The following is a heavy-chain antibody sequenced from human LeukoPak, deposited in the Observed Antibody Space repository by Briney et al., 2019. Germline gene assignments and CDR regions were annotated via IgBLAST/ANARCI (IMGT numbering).Heavy chain of an antibody. D-gene: IGHD2-21*01. V-gene: IGHV3-23*01. Sequence: GGSLRLSCVGSGFTFRSHAMSWVRQAPEKGLEFVSGIYENGGTTYYADSVKGRFSISRDNSKNTLYLQMDSLRGEDTAVYYCVKDFRIGYSAHFDYWAREPWSPSPQ. CDR1: GFTFRSHA. CDR2: IYENGGTT. J-gene: IGHJ4*02. CDR3: VKDFRIGYSAHFDY.